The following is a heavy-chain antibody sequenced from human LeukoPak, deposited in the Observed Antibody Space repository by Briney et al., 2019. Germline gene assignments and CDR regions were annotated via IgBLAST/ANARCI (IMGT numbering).Heavy chain of an antibody. J-gene: IGHJ5*02. CDR3: ATFHDYGDYWWFDP. Sequence: GASVKVSSKVSGYTLTELSMHWVRQAPGKGLEWMGGFDPEDGETIYAQKFQGRVTMTEDTSTDTAYMELSSLRSEDTAVYYCATFHDYGDYWWFDPWGQGTLVTVSS. CDR1: GYTLTELS. D-gene: IGHD4-17*01. V-gene: IGHV1-24*01. CDR2: FDPEDGET.